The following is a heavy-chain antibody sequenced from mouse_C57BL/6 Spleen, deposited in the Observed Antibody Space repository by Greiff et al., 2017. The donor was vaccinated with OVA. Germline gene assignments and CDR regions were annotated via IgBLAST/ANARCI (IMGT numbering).Heavy chain of an antibody. Sequence: VMLVESGPGLVAPSQSLSITCTVSGFSLTSYGVHWVRQPPGKGLEWLVVIWSDGSTTYNSALKSRLSISKDNSKSQVFLKMNSLQTDDTAMYYCARHGYDYDDGYYAMDYWGQGTSVTVSS. J-gene: IGHJ4*01. CDR1: GFSLTSYG. V-gene: IGHV2-6-1*01. CDR2: IWSDGST. CDR3: ARHGYDYDDGYYAMDY. D-gene: IGHD2-4*01.